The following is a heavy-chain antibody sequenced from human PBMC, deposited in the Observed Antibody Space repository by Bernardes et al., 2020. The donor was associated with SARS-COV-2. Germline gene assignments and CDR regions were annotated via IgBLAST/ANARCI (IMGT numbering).Heavy chain of an antibody. CDR1: GGSISSTSFY. V-gene: IGHV4-39*01. D-gene: IGHD2-21*01. Sequence: SETLSLTCTVSGGSISSTSFYWGWIRQPPGKGLEWIGSIFYVGDTYYNPSLKDRVSMSVDTSQNQFSLKVTSVTVADTAVYFCVVLGDGGESGYFDYWGQGSLVTVSS. J-gene: IGHJ4*02. CDR3: VVLGDGGESGYFDY. CDR2: IFYVGDT.